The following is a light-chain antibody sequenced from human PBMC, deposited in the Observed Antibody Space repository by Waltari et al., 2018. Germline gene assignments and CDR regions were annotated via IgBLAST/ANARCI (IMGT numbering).Light chain of an antibody. CDR1: TSDVGGYNY. V-gene: IGLV2-14*03. CDR3: SSFRSDHTYV. CDR2: DVT. J-gene: IGLJ1*01. Sequence: QSALTQPVSVSGSPGQSIAIPCTGTTSDVGGYNYVSWYQQHPGKAPKLLIYDVTNRPSGVSNRFSGSKSGKTASLTISGLQAEDEADYYCSSFRSDHTYVFGSGTEVTVL.